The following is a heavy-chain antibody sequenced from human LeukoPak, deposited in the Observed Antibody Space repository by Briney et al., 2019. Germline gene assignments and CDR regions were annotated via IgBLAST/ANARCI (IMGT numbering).Heavy chain of an antibody. CDR3: ARDVFPHCSGGSCYFDY. D-gene: IGHD2-15*01. CDR2: IYLYGTT. CDR1: IGSISSSKW. V-gene: IGHV4-4*02. J-gene: IGHJ4*02. Sequence: PSETLSLTCSVSIGSISSSKWWSWVRQSPVKGLEWIGEIYLYGTTNYNPSFTSRVTMSVDRSRNQFSLKLTSVTAADTAVYYCARDVFPHCSGGSCYFDYWGQGTLVTVSS.